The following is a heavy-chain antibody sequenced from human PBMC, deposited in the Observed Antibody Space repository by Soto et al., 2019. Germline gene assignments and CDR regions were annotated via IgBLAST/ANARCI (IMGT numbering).Heavy chain of an antibody. V-gene: IGHV4-34*01. Sequence: SETLSLTCAVYGGSFSGCYWSWIRQPPGKGLEWIGEINHSGSTNYNPSLKSRVTISVDTSKNQFSLKLSSVTAADTAVYYCARGGRSYDFWSGYPFYNYYYYGMDVWGQGTTVTVSS. J-gene: IGHJ6*02. D-gene: IGHD3-3*01. CDR3: ARGGRSYDFWSGYPFYNYYYYGMDV. CDR2: INHSGST. CDR1: GGSFSGCY.